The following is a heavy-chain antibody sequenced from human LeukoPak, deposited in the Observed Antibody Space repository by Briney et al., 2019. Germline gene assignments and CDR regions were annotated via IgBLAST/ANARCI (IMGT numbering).Heavy chain of an antibody. D-gene: IGHD1-7*01. CDR2: IRFDGSQK. V-gene: IGHV3-30*02. Sequence: TGGSLRLSCAASGFTFSRYDMHWVRQAPGKGLEWVALIRFDGSQKYYAPSVKGRFTISRDNSKNTLYLQMNSLRAEDTAVYYCARARLELYYYYYMDVWGKGTTVTVSS. CDR1: GFTFSRYD. CDR3: ARARLELYYYYYMDV. J-gene: IGHJ6*03.